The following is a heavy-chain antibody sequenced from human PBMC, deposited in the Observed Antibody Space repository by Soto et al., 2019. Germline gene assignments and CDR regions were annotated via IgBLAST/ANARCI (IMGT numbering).Heavy chain of an antibody. CDR2: IYYSGST. Sequence: SETLSLTCTVSGGSVSSGSYYWSWIRQPPGKGLEWIGYIYYSGSTNYNPSLKSRVTISVDTSKNQFSLKLSSVTAADTAVYYCARSYGSSFGADYWGQGTLVTVSS. CDR1: GGSVSSGSYY. V-gene: IGHV4-61*01. CDR3: ARSYGSSFGADY. J-gene: IGHJ4*02. D-gene: IGHD6-6*01.